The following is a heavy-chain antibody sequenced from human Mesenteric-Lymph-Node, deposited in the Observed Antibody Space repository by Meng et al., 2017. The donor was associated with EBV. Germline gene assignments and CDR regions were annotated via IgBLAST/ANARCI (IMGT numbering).Heavy chain of an antibody. J-gene: IGHJ4*02. D-gene: IGHD3-3*01. V-gene: IGHV1-2*06. CDR1: GYTFTGYY. CDR2: ITPNSGGT. Sequence: QVRLWQSGAEVKKPGASVKVPCKASGYTFTGYYMHWVRPAPGQGLEWMGRITPNSGGTNYAQKFQGRITMTRDTSIGTAYMELSRLRSDDTAVYYCARDIATEAGSDNRFWDSWGQGTLVTVSS. CDR3: ARDIATEAGSDNRFWDS.